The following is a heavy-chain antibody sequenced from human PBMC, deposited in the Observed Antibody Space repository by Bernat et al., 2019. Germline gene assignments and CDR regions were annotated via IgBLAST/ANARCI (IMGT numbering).Heavy chain of an antibody. V-gene: IGHV1-2*04. CDR3: ATSPHSYGIEFDY. CDR1: GYTFTAYY. D-gene: IGHD5-18*01. CDR2: INPDNGGT. J-gene: IGHJ4*02. Sequence: QVHLVQSGAEVKKPGASVKVSCKASGYTFTAYYIHWVRQAPGQGLEWMGWINPDNGGTHYVQKFQGWVTMTRDTSINIAYMELSRLTSDDTAVYFCATSPHSYGIEFDYWGQGTLVTVSS.